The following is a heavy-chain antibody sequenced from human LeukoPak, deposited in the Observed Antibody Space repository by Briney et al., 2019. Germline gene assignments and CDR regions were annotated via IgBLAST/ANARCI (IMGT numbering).Heavy chain of an antibody. J-gene: IGHJ4*02. V-gene: IGHV1-69*13. CDR3: ASRLYCSNTRCRNFPFAH. Sequence: VASVKVSCKASGGTFSSYAINWVRQAPGQGLEWMGGIIPIFGTANYAQKFQDRVTITADESTSTAYMELSSLRSEDTAIYYCASRLYCSNTRCRNFPFAHWGQGTLVTVSS. CDR1: GGTFSSYA. D-gene: IGHD2-2*01. CDR2: IIPIFGTA.